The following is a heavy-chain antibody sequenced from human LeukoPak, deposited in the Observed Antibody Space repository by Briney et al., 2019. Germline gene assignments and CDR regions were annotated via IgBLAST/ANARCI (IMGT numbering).Heavy chain of an antibody. J-gene: IGHJ1*01. Sequence: ASVKVSCKASGYTFTTYDINWVRQPPGPGLEWMGWMNPNGINTGSAQKFQGRITMTMNASITTAYMELSSLRSEDTAVYYCARGRMSFVWGQGTLVTVSS. CDR1: GYTFTTYD. V-gene: IGHV1-8*01. CDR3: ARGRMSFV. CDR2: MNPNGINT. D-gene: IGHD3/OR15-3a*01.